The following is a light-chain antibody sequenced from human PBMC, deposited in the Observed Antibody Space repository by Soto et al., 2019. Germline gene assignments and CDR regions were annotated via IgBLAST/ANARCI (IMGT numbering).Light chain of an antibody. CDR3: QHPWT. CDR1: QSVRRSY. J-gene: IGKJ1*01. V-gene: IGKV3-20*01. CDR2: GAT. Sequence: EFVLTQSPGTLSLSPGERATLSGSASQSVRRSYLAWYQQNPGQAPRLLIYGATSRATGIPARFSGSGSGTDFAPTTSRLEPEEVAVYYCQHPWTFGQGTKVEIK.